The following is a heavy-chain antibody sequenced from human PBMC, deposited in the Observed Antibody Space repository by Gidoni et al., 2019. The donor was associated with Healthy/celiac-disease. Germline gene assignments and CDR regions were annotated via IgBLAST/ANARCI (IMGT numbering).Heavy chain of an antibody. J-gene: IGHJ4*02. CDR1: GVPFSSYA. D-gene: IGHD6-19*01. CDR2: ISYDGSNK. V-gene: IGHV3-30*04. CDR3: ARDQGIAVAGPHY. Sequence: QVQLAESGGGVVQPGRSLRLSCAASGVPFSSYAMHWVRQAPGKGLEWVAVISYDGSNKYYADSVKGRFTISRDNSKNTLYLQMNSLRAEDTAVYYCARDQGIAVAGPHYWGQGTLVTVSS.